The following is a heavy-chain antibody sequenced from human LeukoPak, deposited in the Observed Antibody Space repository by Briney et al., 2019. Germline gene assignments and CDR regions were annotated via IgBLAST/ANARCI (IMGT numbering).Heavy chain of an antibody. V-gene: IGHV4-61*01. J-gene: IGHJ3*02. Sequence: SETLSLTCTVSGGSVSNASYYWSWIRQPPGKGLDWIGYVYYSGSSNYSPSLKSRVTLSVDTSKNQFSLKLTSVTAADTAVYYCARELTFAFDIWGQGTMVTVSS. CDR2: VYYSGSS. CDR3: ARELTFAFDI. CDR1: GGSVSNASYY.